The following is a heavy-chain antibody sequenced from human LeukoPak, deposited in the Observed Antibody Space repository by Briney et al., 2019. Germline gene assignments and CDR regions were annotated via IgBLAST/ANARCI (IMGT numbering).Heavy chain of an antibody. D-gene: IGHD2-2*01. J-gene: IGHJ5*02. V-gene: IGHV4-34*01. Sequence: SETLSLTCAVYGGSFSCYYWSWIRQPPGKGLEWIGEINHSGSTNYNPSLKSRVTISVDTSKNQFSLKLSSVTAADTAVYYCARGRHCSSTSCYTNWFDPWGQGTLVTVSS. CDR1: GGSFSCYY. CDR3: ARGRHCSSTSCYTNWFDP. CDR2: INHSGST.